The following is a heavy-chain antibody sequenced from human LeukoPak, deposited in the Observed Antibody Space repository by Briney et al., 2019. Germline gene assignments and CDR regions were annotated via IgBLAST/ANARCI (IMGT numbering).Heavy chain of an antibody. Sequence: GGSLRLSCAASGFTFSSYGMHWVRQAPGKGLEWVAFIRYDGSNKYYADSVKGRFTISRDNSKNTLYLQMNSLRAEDTAVYYCAKGKKGCGGDCYHFDYWGQGTLVTVSS. D-gene: IGHD2-21*02. J-gene: IGHJ4*02. V-gene: IGHV3-30*02. CDR2: IRYDGSNK. CDR3: AKGKKGCGGDCYHFDY. CDR1: GFTFSSYG.